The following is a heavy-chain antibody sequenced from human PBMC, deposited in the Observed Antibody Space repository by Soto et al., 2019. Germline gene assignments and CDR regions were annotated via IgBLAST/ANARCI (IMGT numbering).Heavy chain of an antibody. CDR2: ISYDGSNK. CDR3: AKDALRLVIGDAFDI. Sequence: LRLSCAASGVTFSSYGMHWVPQAPGKGLEWVAVISYDGSNKYYADSVKGRFTISRDNSKNTLYLQMNSLRAEDTAVYYCAKDALRLVIGDAFDIWGQGTMVTVSS. D-gene: IGHD3-22*01. CDR1: GVTFSSYG. V-gene: IGHV3-30*18. J-gene: IGHJ3*02.